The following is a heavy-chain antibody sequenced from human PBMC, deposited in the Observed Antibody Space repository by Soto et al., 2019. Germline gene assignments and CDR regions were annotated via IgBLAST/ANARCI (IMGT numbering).Heavy chain of an antibody. CDR2: IYYSGST. CDR1: GGSVSSGSYY. CDR3: ARGEISRWIINGYYGMDV. D-gene: IGHD6-13*01. V-gene: IGHV4-61*01. J-gene: IGHJ6*02. Sequence: QVQLQESGPGLVKPSETLSLTCTVSGGSVSSGSYYWSWIRQPPGKGLEWIGYIYYSGSTNYNPSLMSRVTISVDTSKNQFSLKLSSVTAADTAVYYCARGEISRWIINGYYGMDVWGQGTTVTVSS.